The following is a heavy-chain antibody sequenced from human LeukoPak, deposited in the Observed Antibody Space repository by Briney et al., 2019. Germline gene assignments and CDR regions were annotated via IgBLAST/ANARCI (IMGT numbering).Heavy chain of an antibody. V-gene: IGHV3-23*01. CDR2: ISGSGGST. Sequence: GGSLRLSCAASGFTFSSSAMNWVRQAPGKGLEWVSAISGSGGSTYYADSVKGRFTISRDNAKNTLYLQMNSLRAEDTAVYYCARDLAVGVIDYWGQGTLVTVSS. J-gene: IGHJ4*02. CDR3: ARDLAVGVIDY. D-gene: IGHD3-22*01. CDR1: GFTFSSSA.